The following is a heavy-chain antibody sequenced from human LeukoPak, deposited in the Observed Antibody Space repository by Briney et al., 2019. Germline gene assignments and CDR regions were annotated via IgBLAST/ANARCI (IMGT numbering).Heavy chain of an antibody. J-gene: IGHJ4*02. Sequence: GGSLRLSRAASGFTFSSYSMNWVRQAPGKGLEWVSSISSSSSYIYYADSVKGRFTISRDNAKNSLYLQMNSLRAEGTAVYYCARYYYDSSGYYPLDYWGQGTLVTVSS. CDR2: ISSSSSYI. D-gene: IGHD3-22*01. CDR3: ARYYYDSSGYYPLDY. CDR1: GFTFSSYS. V-gene: IGHV3-21*01.